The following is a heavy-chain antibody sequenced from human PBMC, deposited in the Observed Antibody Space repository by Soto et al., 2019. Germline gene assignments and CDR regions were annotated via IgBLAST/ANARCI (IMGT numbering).Heavy chain of an antibody. CDR2: IIPISDTT. Sequence: QVQLVQSGAEVKKPGSSVKVSCKASGGTFSSYAISWVRQAPGQGLVWMGGIIPISDTTNYAQKFQGRVTITADESTSTAYMELSSLRSEDTAVYYCARSQGSSTSLEIYYYYYYGMDVWGQGTTVTVSS. CDR1: GGTFSSYA. CDR3: ARSQGSSTSLEIYYYYYYGMDV. V-gene: IGHV1-69*01. J-gene: IGHJ6*02. D-gene: IGHD2-2*01.